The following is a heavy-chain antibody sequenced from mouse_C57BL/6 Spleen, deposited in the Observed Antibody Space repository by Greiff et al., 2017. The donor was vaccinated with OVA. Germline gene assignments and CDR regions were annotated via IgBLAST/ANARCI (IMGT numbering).Heavy chain of an antibody. D-gene: IGHD1-1*01. J-gene: IGHJ1*03. V-gene: IGHV1-20*01. CDR3: ARWAVVATNWYFDV. CDR2: INPYNGDT. Sequence: EVMLVESGPELVKPGDSVKISCKASGYSFTGYFMNWVMQSHGKSLEWIGRINPYNGDTFYNQKFKGKATLTVDKSSSTAHMELRSLTSEDSAVYYCARWAVVATNWYFDVWGTGTTVTVSS. CDR1: GYSFTGYF.